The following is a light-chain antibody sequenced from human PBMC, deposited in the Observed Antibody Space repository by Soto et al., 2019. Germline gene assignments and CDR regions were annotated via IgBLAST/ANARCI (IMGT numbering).Light chain of an antibody. J-gene: IGKJ3*01. CDR3: QQFHSPPIT. CDR2: DAS. CDR1: QDITNY. Sequence: DIQMTQSPSSLSASVGDSITITCQASQDITNYLNWYQQKPGKAPKLLIFDASNLDGGVPSRFSGSGSGTDFTFTISSLHPEDIATYFCQQFHSPPITFGPGTKVDI. V-gene: IGKV1-33*01.